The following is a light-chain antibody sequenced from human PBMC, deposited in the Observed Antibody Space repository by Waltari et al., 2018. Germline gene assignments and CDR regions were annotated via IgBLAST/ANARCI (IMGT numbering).Light chain of an antibody. J-gene: IGKJ1*01. CDR3: MQGLQHPWT. Sequence: EIVMPQTPLSLSVTPGQPASISCTSSQSLQYSDGKTYLSWYLQRPGESPQLLISLVSSPFSGVPDRFSGSGSDKDFTLKISRVEADDVGVYYCMQGLQHPWTFGQGTKVEI. CDR2: LVS. CDR1: QSLQYSDGKTY. V-gene: IGKV2-29*02.